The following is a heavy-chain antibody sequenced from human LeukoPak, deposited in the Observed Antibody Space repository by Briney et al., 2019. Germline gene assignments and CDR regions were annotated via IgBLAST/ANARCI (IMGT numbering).Heavy chain of an antibody. CDR1: GYTFTSYD. V-gene: IGHV1-8*01. J-gene: IGHJ4*02. Sequence: VASVKVSCKASGYTFTSYDINWVRQGTGQGLEWMGWMNPNSGNTGYAQKFQGRVTMTRNTSISTAYMELSSLRSEDTAVYYCARGLWFGELQNSWGQGTLVTVSS. CDR3: ARGLWFGELQNS. D-gene: IGHD3-10*01. CDR2: MNPNSGNT.